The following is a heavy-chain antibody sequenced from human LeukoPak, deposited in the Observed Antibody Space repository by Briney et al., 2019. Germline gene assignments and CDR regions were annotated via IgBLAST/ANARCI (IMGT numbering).Heavy chain of an antibody. CDR3: ARGLLTYYYSRDGPPPSLNYSFDY. CDR2: ISSTGST. Sequence: PSETLSLTCTVSSFSISRDYWTWIRQPAGKELEWIGLISSTGSTNYNPSLNSRVTMSVDTATNQFSLKLSSVTAADTAVYFCARGLLTYYYSRDGPPPSLNYSFDYWRLGIQVTVSS. D-gene: IGHD3-16*01. CDR1: SFSISRDY. J-gene: IGHJ4*02. V-gene: IGHV4-4*07.